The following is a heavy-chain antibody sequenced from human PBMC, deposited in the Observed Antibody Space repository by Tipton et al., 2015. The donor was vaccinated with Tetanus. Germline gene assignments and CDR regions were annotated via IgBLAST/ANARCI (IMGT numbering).Heavy chain of an antibody. CDR3: AGVWLAVGGGGVGYLDS. D-gene: IGHD1-26*01. CDR2: IGTDDGTI. J-gene: IGHJ4*02. CDR1: GFVFSAFE. Sequence: SLRLSCTASGFVFSAFEMKWVRHVPGKGLEWVSHIGTDDGTIYYAASVKGRFTISRDRGKNSVSLQLDNLRVGDTAVYYCAGVWLAVGGGGVGYLDSWGPGTLVTVSS. V-gene: IGHV3-48*03.